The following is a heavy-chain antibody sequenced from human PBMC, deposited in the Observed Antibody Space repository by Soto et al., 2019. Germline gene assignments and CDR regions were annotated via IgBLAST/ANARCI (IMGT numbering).Heavy chain of an antibody. V-gene: IGHV3-23*01. CDR3: ARDVLTGYFDY. CDR2: ISDSGGRT. CDR1: GFIFSNFG. J-gene: IGHJ4*02. D-gene: IGHD3-9*01. Sequence: EVQLLESGGGLVQPGGSLRLSCAASGFIFSNFGMSWVRQAPGMGLEWVSVISDSGGRTYYADSVKGRFTISRDNSKNTLYLQMNSLRAEDTAVYYCARDVLTGYFDYWGQGTLVTASS.